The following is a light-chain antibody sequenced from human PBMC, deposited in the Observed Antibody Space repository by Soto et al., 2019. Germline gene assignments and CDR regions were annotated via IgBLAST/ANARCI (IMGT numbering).Light chain of an antibody. J-gene: IGKJ1*01. CDR3: QQSYSTPRT. CDR1: QSISSY. V-gene: IGKV1-39*01. Sequence: DIQMTQSPSSLSASVGDRVTITCRASQSISSYLNWYQQKPGKAPKLLIYAASSLQSGVPSRFSGSGSGTDFTLTISSLQPEDFETYYCQQSYSTPRTFGQGTNV. CDR2: AAS.